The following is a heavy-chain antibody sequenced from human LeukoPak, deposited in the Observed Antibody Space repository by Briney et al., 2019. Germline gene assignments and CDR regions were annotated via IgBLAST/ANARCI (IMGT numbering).Heavy chain of an antibody. Sequence: GGSLRLSCIASGFTFSSHWMNWVRQAPGKGLEWVASIMQDGSEKYYVDSVKGRFITSRDNAKNSLYLQMNSLRAEDTAVYYCARESTKYGAYVSGFDFWGQGTMVTVSS. J-gene: IGHJ3*01. CDR1: GFTFSSHW. CDR3: ARESTKYGAYVSGFDF. V-gene: IGHV3-7*01. D-gene: IGHD4-17*01. CDR2: IMQDGSEK.